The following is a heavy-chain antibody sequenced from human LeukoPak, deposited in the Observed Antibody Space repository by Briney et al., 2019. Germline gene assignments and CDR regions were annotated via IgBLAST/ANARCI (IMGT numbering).Heavy chain of an antibody. Sequence: ASVKVSCKASGYTFTGYYMHWVRQAPGQGLEWMGWINPNSGGTNYAQKFQGRVTMTRDTSISTAYMELSRLRSDDTAVYYCARRWGYCSGGSCYNNWFDPWGQGTLVTVSS. CDR3: ARRWGYCSGGSCYNNWFDP. V-gene: IGHV1-2*02. J-gene: IGHJ5*02. CDR1: GYTFTGYY. CDR2: INPNSGGT. D-gene: IGHD2-15*01.